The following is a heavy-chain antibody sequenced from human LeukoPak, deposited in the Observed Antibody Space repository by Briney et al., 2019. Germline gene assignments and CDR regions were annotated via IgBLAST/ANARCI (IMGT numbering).Heavy chain of an antibody. CDR3: ARAYYYDSSGYLHWFDP. CDR2: INPYGGTT. V-gene: IGHV1-46*01. CDR1: GYTFTNYF. D-gene: IGHD3-22*01. Sequence: ASVKVSCKASGYTFTNYFMHWVRQAPGQGLEWMGIINPYGGTTSYAQKFQGRVTMTRDTSTSTVYMELSSLRSEDTAVYYCARAYYYDSSGYLHWFDPWGQGTLVTVSS. J-gene: IGHJ5*02.